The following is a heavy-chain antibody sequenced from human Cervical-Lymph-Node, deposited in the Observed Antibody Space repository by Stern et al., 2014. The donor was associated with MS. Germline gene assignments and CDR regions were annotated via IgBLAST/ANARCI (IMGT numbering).Heavy chain of an antibody. V-gene: IGHV4-31*03. CDR3: ASPTGH. CDR1: GGSVTTEGYC. Sequence: QVQLQESGPRLVKASQTLSLTCTVSGGSVTTEGYCWSWIRQHPAKGLEWIGYIHYSGNTHYNPSLKSRVTISVDTSKNQFALKLSFVTAADTAVYYCASPTGHWGQGALVTVSS. CDR2: IHYSGNT. J-gene: IGHJ1*01. D-gene: IGHD1-1*01.